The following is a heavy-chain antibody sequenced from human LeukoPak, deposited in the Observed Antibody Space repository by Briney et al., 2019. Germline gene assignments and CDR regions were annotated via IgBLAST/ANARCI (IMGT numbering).Heavy chain of an antibody. CDR1: GASISGSGYY. Sequence: PSDTLSLTCTVSGASISGSGYYWGWIRQPPGKGLEWIGNIYDSGSTYYNASLQSRVTISIDTSKNQFSLRLSSVTAADTAMYYCAKSGGYGLIDYWGQGTLVTVSS. CDR2: IYDSGST. D-gene: IGHD1-26*01. CDR3: AKSGGYGLIDY. J-gene: IGHJ4*02. V-gene: IGHV4-39*01.